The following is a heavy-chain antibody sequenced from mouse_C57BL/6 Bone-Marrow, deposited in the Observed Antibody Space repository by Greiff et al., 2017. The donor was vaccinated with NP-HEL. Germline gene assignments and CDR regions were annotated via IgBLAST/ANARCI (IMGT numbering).Heavy chain of an antibody. CDR1: GYTFTGYW. D-gene: IGHD2-4*01. CDR3: ARDEGLPLYYYAMDY. V-gene: IGHV1-9*01. CDR2: ILPGSGST. J-gene: IGHJ4*01. Sequence: QVQLQQSGAELMKPGASVKLSCKATGYTFTGYWIEWVKQRPGHGLEWIGEILPGSGSTNYNEKFKGKATLTADTSSNTAYMQLSSLSPEYSAIYSCARDEGLPLYYYAMDYWCQGTSVTVSS.